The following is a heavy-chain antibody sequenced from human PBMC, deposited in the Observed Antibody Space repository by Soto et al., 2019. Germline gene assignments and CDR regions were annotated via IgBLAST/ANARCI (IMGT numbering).Heavy chain of an antibody. CDR3: AHRTYYYDSSGYYYALPFDY. V-gene: IGHV2-5*02. D-gene: IGHD3-22*01. CDR1: GFSLSTSGVG. CDR2: IYWDDDK. J-gene: IGHJ4*02. Sequence: QITLKESGPTLVKPTQPLTLTCTFSGFSLSTSGVGVGWIRQPPGKALEWLALIYWDDDKRYSPSLKSRLTITKDTSKNQVVLTMTHMDPVDTATYYCAHRTYYYDSSGYYYALPFDYWGQGTLVTVSS.